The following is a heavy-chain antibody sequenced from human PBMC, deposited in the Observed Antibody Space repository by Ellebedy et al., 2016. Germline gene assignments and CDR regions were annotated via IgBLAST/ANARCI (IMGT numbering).Heavy chain of an antibody. D-gene: IGHD6-13*01. CDR1: GFTFSSYG. CDR2: IWYDGSNK. J-gene: IGHJ6*02. Sequence: GESLKISCAASGFTFSSYGMHWVRQAPGKGLEWVAVIWYDGSNKYYADSVKGRFTISRDNSKNTLYLQMNSLRAEDTAVYYCATLKEQQLVLGYYGMDVWGQGTTVTVSS. CDR3: ATLKEQQLVLGYYGMDV. V-gene: IGHV3-33*08.